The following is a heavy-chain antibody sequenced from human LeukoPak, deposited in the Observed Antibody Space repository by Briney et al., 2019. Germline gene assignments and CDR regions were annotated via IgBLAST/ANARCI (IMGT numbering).Heavy chain of an antibody. J-gene: IGHJ3*02. Sequence: SETLSLTCTVSGGSISSSSYHWGWIRQPPGKGLEWIGSIYYSGSTYYNPSLKSRVTISVDTSKNQFSLKLSSVTAADTAVYYCARPRGGYCSSTSCSDAFDIWGQGTMVTVSS. D-gene: IGHD2-2*01. CDR1: GGSISSSSYH. V-gene: IGHV4-39*01. CDR3: ARPRGGYCSSTSCSDAFDI. CDR2: IYYSGST.